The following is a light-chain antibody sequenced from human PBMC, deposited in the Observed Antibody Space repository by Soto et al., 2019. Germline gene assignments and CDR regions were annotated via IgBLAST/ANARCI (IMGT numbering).Light chain of an antibody. CDR3: QQYRRNPLT. CDR1: QSVSSW. J-gene: IGKJ4*01. Sequence: DIQMTQSPSTLSASVGDRVTITCRASQSVSSWLAWYQQKPGEVPKLLIYKASSLESGVPSRFSGSGSGTEFTLTISSLQPDDFVTYYCQQYRRNPLTFGGGTKVEIK. V-gene: IGKV1-5*03. CDR2: KAS.